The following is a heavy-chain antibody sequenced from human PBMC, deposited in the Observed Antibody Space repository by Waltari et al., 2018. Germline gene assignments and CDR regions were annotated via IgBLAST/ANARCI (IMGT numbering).Heavy chain of an antibody. CDR1: GFTFSTYG. CDR2: IKPDESDK. Sequence: EVQLVESGGGLVQPGGSLRLSCAASGFTFSTYGMGWVRQVPGKGLEWWANIKPDESDKYYVDSVKGRFTISRDNGKNSLYLQMNSLRAEDTAVYYCVRGDVWGQGTTVTVSS. V-gene: IGHV3-7*04. CDR3: VRGDV. J-gene: IGHJ6*02.